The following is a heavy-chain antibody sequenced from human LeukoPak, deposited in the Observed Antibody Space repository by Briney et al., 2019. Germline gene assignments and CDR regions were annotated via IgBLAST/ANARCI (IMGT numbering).Heavy chain of an antibody. Sequence: SETLSLTCAVSGGSISSGGYSWSWIRQPPGKGLEWIGYIYHSGSTYYNPSLKSRVTISVDTSKNQFSLKLSSVTAADTAVYYCARDVGIYDSSGYYPRDYWGQGTLVTVSS. CDR2: IYHSGST. CDR3: ARDVGIYDSSGYYPRDY. D-gene: IGHD3-22*01. V-gene: IGHV4-30-2*01. CDR1: GGSISSGGYS. J-gene: IGHJ4*02.